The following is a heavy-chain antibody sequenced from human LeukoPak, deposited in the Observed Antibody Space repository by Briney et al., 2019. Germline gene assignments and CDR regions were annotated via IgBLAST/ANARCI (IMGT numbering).Heavy chain of an antibody. CDR2: IYYSGST. Sequence: SETPSLTCAVSGGSISSSNWWSWVRQPPGKGLGWIGYIYYSGSTNYNPSLKSRVTISVDTSKNQFSLMLSSVTAADTAVYYCARHAGLRSLYFDYWGQGTLVTVSS. V-gene: IGHV4-4*02. J-gene: IGHJ4*02. CDR1: GGSISSSNW. CDR3: ARHAGLRSLYFDY. D-gene: IGHD5-12*01.